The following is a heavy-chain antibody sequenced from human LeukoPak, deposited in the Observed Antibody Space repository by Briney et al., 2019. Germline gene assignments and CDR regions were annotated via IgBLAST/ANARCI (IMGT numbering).Heavy chain of an antibody. CDR3: ARAKPPDF. CDR1: GFTFSTFA. V-gene: IGHV3-48*01. Sequence: GGSLRLSCAASGFTFSTFAMLWVRQPPGKGLEWVSYISSSGSTIYYTDSVKGRFTVFRDNAKNSLYLQMNSLRAEDTAVYYCARAKPPDFWGQGTLVTVSS. J-gene: IGHJ4*02. CDR2: ISSSGSTI.